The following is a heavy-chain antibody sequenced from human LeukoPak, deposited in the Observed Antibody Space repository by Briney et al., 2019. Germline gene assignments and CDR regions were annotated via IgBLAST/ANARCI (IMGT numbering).Heavy chain of an antibody. V-gene: IGHV4-59*01. CDR1: GDSIRRYY. Sequence: SETLSLTCTVSGDSIRRYYWSWIRQPPGKGLEWIGYIYNTGSTNYNPSLKSRVTISVDMSKNQISLRMSSVTAADTAVYYCARADPVYGSGSWTWFDYWGQGTLVTVCS. CDR3: ARADPVYGSGSWTWFDY. J-gene: IGHJ4*02. CDR2: IYNTGST. D-gene: IGHD3-10*01.